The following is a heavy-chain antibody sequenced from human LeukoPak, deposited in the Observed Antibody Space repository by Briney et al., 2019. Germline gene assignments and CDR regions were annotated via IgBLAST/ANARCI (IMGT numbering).Heavy chain of an antibody. CDR1: GGSISSSSYY. J-gene: IGHJ4*02. V-gene: IGHV4-39*07. CDR3: ARVQGGGYSYGPYYFDY. CDR2: IYYSGST. Sequence: SETLSLTCTVSGGSISSSSYYWGWIRQPPGKGLEWIGSIYYSGSTYYNPSLKSRVTISVDTSKNQFSLKLSSVTAADTAVYYCARVQGGGYSYGPYYFDYWGQGTLVTVPS. D-gene: IGHD5-18*01.